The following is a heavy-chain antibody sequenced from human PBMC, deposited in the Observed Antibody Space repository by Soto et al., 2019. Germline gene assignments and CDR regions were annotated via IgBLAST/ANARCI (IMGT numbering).Heavy chain of an antibody. CDR3: ARADGDFWSGYYHY. J-gene: IGHJ4*02. CDR1: GYTFTGYY. CDR2: INPNSGGT. D-gene: IGHD3-3*01. V-gene: IGHV1-2*04. Sequence: ASVKVSCKASGYTFTGYYMHWVRQAPGQGLEWMGWINPNSGGTNYAQKFQGWVTMTRDTSISTAYMELSRLRSDDTAVYYCARADGDFWSGYYHYWGQGTLVTVSS.